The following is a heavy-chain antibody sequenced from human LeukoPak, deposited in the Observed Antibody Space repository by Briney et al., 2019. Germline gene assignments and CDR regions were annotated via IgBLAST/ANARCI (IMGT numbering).Heavy chain of an antibody. V-gene: IGHV4-59*12. D-gene: IGHD6-19*01. J-gene: IGHJ4*02. CDR2: IYYSGST. Sequence: PSETLSLTCTVSGGSISSYYWSWIRQPPGKGLEWIGYIYYSGSTNYNPSLKSRVTISLDTSKNQFSLKLSSVTAADTAVYYCARSGLAGWYLNLKARSPDYWGQGTLVTVSS. CDR1: GGSISSYY. CDR3: ARSGLAGWYLNLKARSPDY.